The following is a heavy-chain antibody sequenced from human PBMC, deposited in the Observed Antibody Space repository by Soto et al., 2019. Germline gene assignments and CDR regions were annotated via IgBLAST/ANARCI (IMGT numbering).Heavy chain of an antibody. CDR2: IIPIFGTA. V-gene: IGHV1-69*13. CDR1: GGTFSSYA. Sequence: ASVQVSCKASGGTFSSYAISWVRQAPGQGLEWMGGIIPIFGTANYAQKFKGRVTITADESTSTAYMELSSLRSEDTAVYYCARVRKSGSYYRSYYYYGMDVWGQGTTVTVSS. J-gene: IGHJ6*02. D-gene: IGHD1-26*01. CDR3: ARVRKSGSYYRSYYYYGMDV.